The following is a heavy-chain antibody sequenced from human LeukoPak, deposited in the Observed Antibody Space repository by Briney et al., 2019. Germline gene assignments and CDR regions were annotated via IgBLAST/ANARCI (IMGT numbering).Heavy chain of an antibody. J-gene: IGHJ4*02. Sequence: ASVKVSCKASGYTFTSYDINWVRQATGQALEWMGWMNPNSGNTGYAQKFQGRVTMTRNTSISTAYMELSSLRSEDTAVYYCARGYRAVVPARPTYYFDYWGQGTLVTVSS. CDR3: ARGYRAVVPARPTYYFDY. D-gene: IGHD2-2*01. CDR2: MNPNSGNT. CDR1: GYTFTSYD. V-gene: IGHV1-8*01.